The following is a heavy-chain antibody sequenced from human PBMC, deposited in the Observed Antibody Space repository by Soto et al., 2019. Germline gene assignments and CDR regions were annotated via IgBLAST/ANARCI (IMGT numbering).Heavy chain of an antibody. V-gene: IGHV1-3*01. CDR3: AKDEVLVEVVARDYYGMDV. J-gene: IGHJ6*02. Sequence: ASVKVSCKASGYTFTSYAMHWVRQAPGQRLEWMGWINAGNGNTKYSQKFQGRVTITRDTSASTAYMELSSLRSEDTAMYYCAKDEVLVEVVARDYYGMDVWGQGTTVTVSS. D-gene: IGHD2-15*01. CDR2: INAGNGNT. CDR1: GYTFTSYA.